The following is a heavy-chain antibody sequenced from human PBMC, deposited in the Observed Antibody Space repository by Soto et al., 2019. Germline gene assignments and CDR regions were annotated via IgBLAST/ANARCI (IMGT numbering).Heavy chain of an antibody. J-gene: IGHJ3*02. CDR1: GFTFDDYA. CDR3: AKEPQYSSGWYGNAFDI. D-gene: IGHD6-19*01. Sequence: HPGGSLRLSCAASGFTFDDYAMHWVRQAPGKGLEWVSGISWNSGSIGYADSVKGRFTISRDNAKNSLYLQMNSLRAEDTALYYCAKEPQYSSGWYGNAFDIWGQGTMVTVSS. V-gene: IGHV3-9*01. CDR2: ISWNSGSI.